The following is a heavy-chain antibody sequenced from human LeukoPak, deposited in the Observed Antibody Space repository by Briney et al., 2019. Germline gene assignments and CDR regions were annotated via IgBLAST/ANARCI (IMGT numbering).Heavy chain of an antibody. Sequence: GGSLRLSCAGSGFIFSDYYMSWIRQAPGKGLEWVSYISSSGSTIYFADSVKGRFTISRDNAKNSLYLQMNSLRAEDTAVYYCARKGCSGVSCSWFYFDYWGQGTLVTVSS. CDR3: ARKGCSGVSCSWFYFDY. V-gene: IGHV3-11*04. D-gene: IGHD2-15*01. J-gene: IGHJ4*02. CDR1: GFIFSDYY. CDR2: ISSSGSTI.